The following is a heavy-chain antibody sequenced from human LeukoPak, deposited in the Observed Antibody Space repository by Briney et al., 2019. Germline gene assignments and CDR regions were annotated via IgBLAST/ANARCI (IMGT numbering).Heavy chain of an antibody. CDR3: ARVGYYYASGSVLGWFDP. V-gene: IGHV4-39*01. CDR2: IHYSGST. CDR1: GGSISSSSFY. J-gene: IGHJ5*02. D-gene: IGHD3-10*01. Sequence: SETLSLTCTVSGGSISSSSFYWGWIRQPPGKGLEWIGSIHYSGSTYYNPYLKSRVTISVDTSKNQFSLRLSSVTAADTAVYYCARVGYYYASGSVLGWFDPWGQGTLVTVSS.